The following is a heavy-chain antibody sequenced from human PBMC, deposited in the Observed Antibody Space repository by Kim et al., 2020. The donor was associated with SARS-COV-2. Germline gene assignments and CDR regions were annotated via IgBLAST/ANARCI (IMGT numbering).Heavy chain of an antibody. Sequence: SETLSLTCTVSGGSISSNTYYWGWIRQPPGKGLEYLVSIYYSGSAYYNPSLKSRVTMSVDTSKNQFSLKLSSVTAADTAVYYCARRGSFPYNWFDPWCQG. V-gene: IGHV4-39*01. D-gene: IGHD6-13*01. J-gene: IGHJ5*02. CDR3: ARRGSFPYNWFDP. CDR1: GGSISSNTYY. CDR2: IYYSGSA.